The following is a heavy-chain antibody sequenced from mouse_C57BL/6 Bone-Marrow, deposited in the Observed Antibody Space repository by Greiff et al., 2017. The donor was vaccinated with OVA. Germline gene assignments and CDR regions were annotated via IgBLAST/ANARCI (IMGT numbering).Heavy chain of an antibody. CDR3: AINGNYGWFAY. V-gene: IGHV1-7*01. D-gene: IGHD2-1*01. Sequence: VQLQQSGAELAKPGASVKLSCKASGYTFTSYWMHWVKQRPGQGLEWIGYINPSSGYTKYNQKFKDKATFTADKSSSTAYMQLSSLTYEDSAVYYCAINGNYGWFAYWGQGTLVTVSA. CDR2: INPSSGYT. J-gene: IGHJ3*01. CDR1: GYTFTSYW.